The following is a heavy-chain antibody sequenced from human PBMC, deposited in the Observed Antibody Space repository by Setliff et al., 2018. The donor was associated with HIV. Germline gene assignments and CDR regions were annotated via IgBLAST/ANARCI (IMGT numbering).Heavy chain of an antibody. Sequence: KVSCKASGYTFSHYPMHWVRQAPGQRPEWMGWINTGNGNTKYSQKFQDRVTITRDTSADTVYMELSSLRSEDTAVYYCARDRCNSVACYLYNWFDPWGQGTLVTVS. CDR3: ARDRCNSVACYLYNWFDP. D-gene: IGHD2-2*01. J-gene: IGHJ5*02. V-gene: IGHV1-3*04. CDR2: INTGNGNT. CDR1: GYTFSHYP.